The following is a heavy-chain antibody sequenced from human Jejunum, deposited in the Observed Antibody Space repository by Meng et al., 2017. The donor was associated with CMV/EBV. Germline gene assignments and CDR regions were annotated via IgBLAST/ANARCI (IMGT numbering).Heavy chain of an antibody. D-gene: IGHD1-26*01. Sequence: GFTFSSYSMNWVRQSPGEGLEWVSFISSSGSTYYADSVKGRFTISRDNSKSTLYLQMNSLRVDDTAVYHCAKDVRLGGNYGWFDPWGQGTLVTVSS. CDR1: GFTFSSYS. J-gene: IGHJ5*02. V-gene: IGHV3-23*01. CDR3: AKDVRLGGNYGWFDP. CDR2: ISSSGST.